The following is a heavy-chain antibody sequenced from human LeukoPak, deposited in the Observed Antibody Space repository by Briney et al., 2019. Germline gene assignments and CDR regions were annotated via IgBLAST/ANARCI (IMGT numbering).Heavy chain of an antibody. CDR2: IYYSGST. V-gene: IGHV4-31*03. CDR3: ARERPSYYGMDV. Sequence: PSETLSPTCTVSGGSISSGGYYWSWIRQHPGKGLEWIGYIYYSGSTYYNPSLKSRFTISVDTSKNQFSLKLSSVTAADTAVYYCARERPSYYGMDVWGKGTTVTVSS. J-gene: IGHJ6*04. CDR1: GGSISSGGYY.